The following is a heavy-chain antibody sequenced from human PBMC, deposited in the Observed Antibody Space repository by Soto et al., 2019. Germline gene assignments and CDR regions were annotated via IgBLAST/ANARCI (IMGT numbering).Heavy chain of an antibody. CDR1: GGTFSSYA. J-gene: IGHJ4*02. D-gene: IGHD1-26*01. V-gene: IGHV1-69*13. Sequence: SVKVSCKASGGTFSSYAISWVRQAPGQGLEWMGGIIPIFGTANYAQKFQGRATITADESTSTAYMELGSLRSEDTAVYYCARDRGYSGSYPRYYFDYWGQGTLVTVSS. CDR2: IIPIFGTA. CDR3: ARDRGYSGSYPRYYFDY.